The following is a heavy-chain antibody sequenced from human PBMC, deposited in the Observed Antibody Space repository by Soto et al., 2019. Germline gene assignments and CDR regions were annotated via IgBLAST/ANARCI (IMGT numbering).Heavy chain of an antibody. CDR3: VRHTGYRRWGVSMDV. J-gene: IGHJ6*02. Sequence: PGASLKISCQGSGYSFTSYWISWVRQMPGKGLEWMGRIDPSDSYTNYSPSFQGHVTISADKSISTAYLQWSSLKASDTAMYYCVRHTGYRRWGVSMDVWDQGNTVIVCS. V-gene: IGHV5-10-1*01. D-gene: IGHD6-13*01. CDR2: IDPSDSYT. CDR1: GYSFTSYW.